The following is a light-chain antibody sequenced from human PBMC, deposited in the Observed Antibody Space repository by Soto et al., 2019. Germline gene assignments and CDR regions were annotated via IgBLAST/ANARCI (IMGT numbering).Light chain of an antibody. CDR3: QQYGNSPIT. V-gene: IGKV3D-20*01. CDR2: DAS. Sequence: DIVLTQSPATLSLSPGERVTLSCGASPSVSSSRLAWYQQKPGQAPRLLMYDASRRAFGIPDRFSGSGSGTDFTLTISRLEPEDFAVYYCQQYGNSPITFGQGHDWRL. J-gene: IGKJ5*01. CDR1: PSVSSSR.